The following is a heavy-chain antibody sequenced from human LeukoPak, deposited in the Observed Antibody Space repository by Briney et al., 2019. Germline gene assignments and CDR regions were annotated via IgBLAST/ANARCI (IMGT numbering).Heavy chain of an antibody. CDR3: ATPPHDFWSGYYFLDY. J-gene: IGHJ4*02. CDR2: MNPISGNT. V-gene: IGHV1-8*01. CDR1: GYTFTSYD. Sequence: ASVKVSCKASGYTFTSYDINWVRQATGQGLEWMGWMNPISGNTGYAQKFQGRVTMTRNTSISTAYMELSSLRSEDTAVYYCATPPHDFWSGYYFLDYWGQGTLVTVSS. D-gene: IGHD3-3*01.